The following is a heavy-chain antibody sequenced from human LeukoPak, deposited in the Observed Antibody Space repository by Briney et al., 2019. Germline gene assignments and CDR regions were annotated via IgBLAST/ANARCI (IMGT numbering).Heavy chain of an antibody. D-gene: IGHD2-8*01. V-gene: IGHV4-4*08. CDR2: IHPSGST. Sequence: SQTLSLTCTVSGDSISGYYWSWIRQPPGKRLEWIGYIHPSGSTNYNPSLKSRVTISVDTSKNQFSLRLTSVTVADTAVYYCAEGVDRKKVDRWGQGTLVTVSS. CDR3: AEGVDRKKVDR. J-gene: IGHJ4*02. CDR1: GDSISGYY.